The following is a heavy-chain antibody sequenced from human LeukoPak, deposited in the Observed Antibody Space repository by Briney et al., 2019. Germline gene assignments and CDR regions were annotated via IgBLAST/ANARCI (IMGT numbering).Heavy chain of an antibody. CDR3: ARGRSITLLRGVAMSDGFDI. V-gene: IGHV3-21*01. D-gene: IGHD3-10*01. CDR2: IDTSASYI. Sequence: GGSLRLSCAASGFTFSNYAMNWVRQAPGKGLEWVSFIDTSASYIYYGDSMKGRFTISRDNAKDSLYLQMNGLRAEDTAVYYCARGRSITLLRGVAMSDGFDIWGQGAMVTVSS. J-gene: IGHJ3*02. CDR1: GFTFSNYA.